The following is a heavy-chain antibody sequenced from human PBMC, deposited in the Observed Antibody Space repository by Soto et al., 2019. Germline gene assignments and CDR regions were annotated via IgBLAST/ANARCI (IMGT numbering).Heavy chain of an antibody. J-gene: IGHJ4*02. CDR3: SRGILV. V-gene: IGHV4-30-2*01. Sequence: PSETLSLTFAVSGGSISSGGYSWSWIRQPPGKGLEWIGYIYHSGSTYYNPSLKSRVTISVDRSKNQFSLKLSSVTAADTAVYYCSRGILVWGQGALVTVSS. CDR1: GGSISSGGYS. CDR2: IYHSGST. D-gene: IGHD5-18*01.